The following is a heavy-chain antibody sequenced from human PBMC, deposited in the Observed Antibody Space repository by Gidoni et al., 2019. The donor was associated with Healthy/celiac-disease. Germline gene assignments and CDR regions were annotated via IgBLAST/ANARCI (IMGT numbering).Heavy chain of an antibody. CDR2: IYYSGST. CDR1: GGSISSSSYY. CDR3: AEPTVTTSSWFDP. V-gene: IGHV4-39*01. J-gene: IGHJ5*02. Sequence: GGSISSSSYYWGWIRQPPGKGLEWIGSIYYSGSTYYNPSLKSRVTISVDTSKNQFSLKLSSVTPEDTAVYYCAEPTVTTSSWFDPWGQGTLVTVSS. D-gene: IGHD4-17*01.